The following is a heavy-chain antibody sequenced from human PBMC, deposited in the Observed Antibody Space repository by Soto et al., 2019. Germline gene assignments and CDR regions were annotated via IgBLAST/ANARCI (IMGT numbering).Heavy chain of an antibody. V-gene: IGHV1-69*13. CDR1: GGTFSTYA. Sequence: ASVKVSCKASGGTFSTYAISWVRQAPGQGLEWMGGIIPLFGKANFAQKFQGRVTITADQSTTTAYMELSSLGSDDTAVYYCAIPRSGWFYFDDWGQGTQVTVSS. CDR2: IIPLFGKA. CDR3: AIPRSGWFYFDD. D-gene: IGHD6-19*01. J-gene: IGHJ4*02.